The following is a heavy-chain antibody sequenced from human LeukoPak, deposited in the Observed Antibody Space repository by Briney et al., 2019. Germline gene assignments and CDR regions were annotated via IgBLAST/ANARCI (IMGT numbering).Heavy chain of an antibody. D-gene: IGHD6-13*01. Sequence: PGGSLRLSCAASGFTFSSYGMHWVRQAPGKGLEWVAFIRYDGSNKYYADSVKGRFTISRDNSKNTLYLQMNSLRAEDTAVYYCATAIAAAGIFDYWGQGTLVTVSS. V-gene: IGHV3-30*02. J-gene: IGHJ4*02. CDR2: IRYDGSNK. CDR3: ATAIAAAGIFDY. CDR1: GFTFSSYG.